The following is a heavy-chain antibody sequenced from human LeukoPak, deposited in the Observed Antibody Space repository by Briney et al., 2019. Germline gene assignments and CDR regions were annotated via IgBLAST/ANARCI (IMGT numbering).Heavy chain of an antibody. Sequence: GGSLKLSCAASGFTFSGSAMHWVRQASGKGLEWVGRIRGKANSYATAYAASVKGRFTISRDDSKNTAYLQMNSLKTEDTAVYYCTSPWGNSVWGQGTLVTVSS. CDR3: TSPWGNSV. J-gene: IGHJ4*02. CDR1: GFTFSGSA. CDR2: IRGKANSYAT. V-gene: IGHV3-73*01. D-gene: IGHD4-4*01.